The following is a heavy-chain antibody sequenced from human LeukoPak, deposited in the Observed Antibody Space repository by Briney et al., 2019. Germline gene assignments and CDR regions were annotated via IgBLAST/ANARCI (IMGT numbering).Heavy chain of an antibody. J-gene: IGHJ4*02. CDR1: GFTFSNYW. CDR3: ARGGHRQKEF. D-gene: IGHD3-10*01. V-gene: IGHV3-7*01. Sequence: GSLRLSCSASGFTFSNYWMTWVRQSPGKGLEWVAIIKHDGSDKYCVDSVKGRFTISRDNAKNSLYLQMSSLRAEDTAVYYCARGGHRQKEFWGQGTLVTVSS. CDR2: IKHDGSDK.